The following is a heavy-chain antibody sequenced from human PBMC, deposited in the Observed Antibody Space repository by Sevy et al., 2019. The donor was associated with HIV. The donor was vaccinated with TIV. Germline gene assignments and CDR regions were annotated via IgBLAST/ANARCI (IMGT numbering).Heavy chain of an antibody. J-gene: IGHJ4*02. V-gene: IGHV3-9*01. CDR1: AFTFDDYA. Sequence: GGSLRLSCAASAFTFDDYAMHWVRQAPGKGLEWVSGISWNSDNIDYADSVKGRFTISRDNAKNSLYLQMNSLRAEDTAFYFCAKDMPPYSSSAIFDYWGQGTMVTVSS. CDR3: AKDMPPYSSSAIFDY. CDR2: ISWNSDNI. D-gene: IGHD6-6*01.